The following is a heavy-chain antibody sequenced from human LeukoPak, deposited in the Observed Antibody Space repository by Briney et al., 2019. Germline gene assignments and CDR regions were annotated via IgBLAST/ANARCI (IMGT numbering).Heavy chain of an antibody. CDR1: GFSVSSKY. Sequence: GGSLRLSCAASGFSVSSKYMSWVRQAPGKGLEWVSVIYSGDTIYYADSVKGRFTISRDSSKNTLYLQMNSLRVEDTAVYYCARVDYSNWFDPWGQGTLVTVSS. CDR2: IYSGDTI. J-gene: IGHJ5*02. D-gene: IGHD5-12*01. V-gene: IGHV3-53*01. CDR3: ARVDYSNWFDP.